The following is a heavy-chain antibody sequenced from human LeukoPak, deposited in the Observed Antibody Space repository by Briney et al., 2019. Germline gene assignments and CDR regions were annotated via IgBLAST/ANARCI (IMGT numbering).Heavy chain of an antibody. CDR3: ARGVVPGSYYMDV. Sequence: GGSLRLSCAASGITFSSYWMHWVRQAPGEGLGWVSRINSDGSSTSYADSVKGRFTISRDNAKNTLYLQMNSLRAEDTAVYYCARGVVPGSYYMDVWGKGTTVTVSS. J-gene: IGHJ6*03. D-gene: IGHD3-3*01. CDR1: GITFSSYW. V-gene: IGHV3-74*01. CDR2: INSDGSST.